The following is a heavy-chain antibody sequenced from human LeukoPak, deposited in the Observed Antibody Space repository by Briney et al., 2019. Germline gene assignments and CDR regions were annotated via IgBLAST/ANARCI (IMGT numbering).Heavy chain of an antibody. CDR2: IYYSGST. V-gene: IGHV4-39*07. J-gene: IGHJ4*02. CDR1: GGSISSSSYY. D-gene: IGHD5-24*01. Sequence: SETLSLTCTVSGGSISSSSYYWGWLRQPPGKGLEWIGSIYYSGSTYYNPFLKSQVTISVDTSKNQFSLKLSSVTAADTAVYYCARGDGYNFDYWGQGTLVTVSS. CDR3: ARGDGYNFDY.